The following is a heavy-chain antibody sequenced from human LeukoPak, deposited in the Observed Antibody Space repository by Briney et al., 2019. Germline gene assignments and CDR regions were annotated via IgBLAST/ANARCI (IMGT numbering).Heavy chain of an antibody. Sequence: GRCMRLSCAASGFSFSIYGVHWVRQVPNRVLGWVAFLLYDGSNKYYADSVKGRFTISRDNSKNTMYLQMNSLRAEDTAVYYCAKGSVVVTAYYYYMDVWGKGTTVTVSS. CDR2: LLYDGSNK. V-gene: IGHV3-30*18. D-gene: IGHD2-21*02. CDR3: AKGSVVVTAYYYYMDV. CDR1: GFSFSIYG. J-gene: IGHJ6*03.